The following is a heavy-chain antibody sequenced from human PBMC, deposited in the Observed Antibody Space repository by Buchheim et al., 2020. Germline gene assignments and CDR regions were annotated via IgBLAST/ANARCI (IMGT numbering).Heavy chain of an antibody. CDR3: ARDRSSSSWYANTYYYYGMDV. D-gene: IGHD6-13*01. Sequence: EVQLLESGGGLVQPGGSLRLSCAASGFTFSSYAMSWVRQAPGKGLEWVSAISGSGGSTYYADSVKGRFTISRDNAKNSLYLQMNSLRDEDTAVYYCARDRSSSSWYANTYYYYGMDVWGQGTT. CDR2: ISGSGGST. J-gene: IGHJ6*02. CDR1: GFTFSSYA. V-gene: IGHV3-23*01.